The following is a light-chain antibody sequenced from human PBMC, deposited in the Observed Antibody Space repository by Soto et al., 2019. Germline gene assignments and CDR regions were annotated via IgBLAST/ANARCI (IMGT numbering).Light chain of an antibody. CDR1: QNIRGNE. J-gene: IGKJ1*01. V-gene: IGKV3-20*01. CDR3: HDYGTSAPWT. CDR2: RGS. Sequence: EVVLTQSPGTLSLSPGERATLSCRASQNIRGNELAWYQQKPGQAPRLLIYRGSSRATGIPDRFSGRGSGINCTLTISSREPEDFAVYYCHDYGTSAPWTFGQGTKVEIK.